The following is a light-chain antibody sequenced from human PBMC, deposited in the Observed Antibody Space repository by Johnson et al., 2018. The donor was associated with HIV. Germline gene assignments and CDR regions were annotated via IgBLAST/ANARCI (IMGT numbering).Light chain of an antibody. V-gene: IGLV1-51*02. CDR2: ENN. CDR1: SSNIGKNY. Sequence: QSVLTQPPSVSAAPGQRVTISCSGSSSNIGKNYVSWYQQLPGTAPKLLIYENNKRPSGIPDRLSGSKSGTSATLGITGLQTENEADYYCGTWDSSLSAYVFGIGTKVTVL. J-gene: IGLJ1*01. CDR3: GTWDSSLSAYV.